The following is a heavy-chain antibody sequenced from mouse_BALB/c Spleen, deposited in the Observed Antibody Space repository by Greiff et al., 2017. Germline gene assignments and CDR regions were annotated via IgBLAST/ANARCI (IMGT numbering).Heavy chain of an antibody. J-gene: IGHJ4*01. CDR3: ARVIPGYGSSYRTSMDY. D-gene: IGHD1-1*01. Sequence: EVHLVESGGGLVQPGGSLRLSCATSGFTFTDYYMSWVRQPPGKALEWLGFIRNKANGYTTEYSASVKGRFTISRDNSQSILYLQMNTLRAEDSATYYCARVIPGYGSSYRTSMDYWGQGTSVTVSS. CDR1: GFTFTDYY. CDR2: IRNKANGYTT. V-gene: IGHV7-3*02.